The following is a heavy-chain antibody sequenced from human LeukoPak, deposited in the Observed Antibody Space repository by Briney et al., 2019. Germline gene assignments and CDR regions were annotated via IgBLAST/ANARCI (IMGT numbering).Heavy chain of an antibody. CDR3: AKDGDGSRDGYNPTLYPLDY. J-gene: IGHJ4*02. V-gene: IGHV3-23*01. Sequence: GGSLRLSCAASGITFSHHAMSWVRQAPGRGLEWVSAITNSDGGTYYADSVKGRFTISRDNSKNTLYLQMNSLRAEDTAVYYCAKDGDGSRDGYNPTLYPLDYWGQGTLITVSS. D-gene: IGHD5-24*01. CDR1: GITFSHHA. CDR2: ITNSDGGT.